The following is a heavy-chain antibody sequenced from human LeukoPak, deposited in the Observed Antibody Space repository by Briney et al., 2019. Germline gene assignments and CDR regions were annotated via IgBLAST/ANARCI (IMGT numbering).Heavy chain of an antibody. CDR1: GFSFSTYG. Sequence: GGSLRLSCAASGFSFSTYGMHWVRQAPGKGLEWVANIKQDESEKYYVDSVKGRFTISRDNAKNSLYLQMNSLRAEDTALYYCARDRQNEAAEHFDYWGQGILVAVS. J-gene: IGHJ4*02. V-gene: IGHV3-7*01. CDR2: IKQDESEK. D-gene: IGHD6-13*01. CDR3: ARDRQNEAAEHFDY.